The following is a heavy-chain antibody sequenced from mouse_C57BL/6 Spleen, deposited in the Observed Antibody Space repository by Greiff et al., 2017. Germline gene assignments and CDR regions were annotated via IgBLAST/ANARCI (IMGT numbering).Heavy chain of an antibody. D-gene: IGHD1-1*01. V-gene: IGHV1-15*01. Sequence: QVQLQQSGAELVRPGASVTLSCKASGYTFTDYEMHWVKQTPVHGLEWIGAIDPETGGTAYNQKFKGKAILTADKSSSTAYMERRSLTSEDSAVYYCTRSYYYGSRGDYYAMDYWGQGTSVTVSS. J-gene: IGHJ4*01. CDR1: GYTFTDYE. CDR2: IDPETGGT. CDR3: TRSYYYGSRGDYYAMDY.